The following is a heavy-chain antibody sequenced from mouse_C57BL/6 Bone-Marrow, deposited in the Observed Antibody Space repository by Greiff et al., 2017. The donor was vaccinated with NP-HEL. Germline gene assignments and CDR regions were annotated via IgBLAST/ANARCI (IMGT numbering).Heavy chain of an antibody. J-gene: IGHJ2*01. Sequence: VQLQQSGAELARPGASVKLSCKASGYTFTSYGISWVKQRTGQGLEWIGEIYPRSGNTYYNEKFKGKATLTADKSSSTAYMELRSLTSEDSAVYFCARVYYYGSSLYYWGQGTTLTVSS. V-gene: IGHV1-81*01. D-gene: IGHD1-1*01. CDR3: ARVYYYGSSLYY. CDR1: GYTFTSYG. CDR2: IYPRSGNT.